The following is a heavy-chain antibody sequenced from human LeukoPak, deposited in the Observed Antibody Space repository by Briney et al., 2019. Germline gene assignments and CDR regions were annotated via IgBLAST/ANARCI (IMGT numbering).Heavy chain of an antibody. D-gene: IGHD2-8*01. J-gene: IGHJ5*02. Sequence: SETLPLTCTVSGYSISSGYYWGWIRQPPGKGLEWIGSIYHSGRTYYNPSLKSRLTISVDTSKNQFSLKLTSVTAADTAVYYCARLGGYCTNGVCPNWFDPWGQGTLVTVSS. CDR3: ARLGGYCTNGVCPNWFDP. CDR2: IYHSGRT. V-gene: IGHV4-38-2*02. CDR1: GYSISSGYY.